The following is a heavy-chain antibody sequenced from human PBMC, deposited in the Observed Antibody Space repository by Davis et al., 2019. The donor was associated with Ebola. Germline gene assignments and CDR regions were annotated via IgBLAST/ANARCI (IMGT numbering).Heavy chain of an antibody. D-gene: IGHD2-21*02. CDR2: ISYDGSNK. CDR3: AIEPGVTAIPTVDY. V-gene: IGHV3-30*03. CDR1: GFTFSSYG. Sequence: GESLKISCAASGFTFSSYGMHWVRQAPGKGLEWVAVISYDGSNKYYADSVKGRFTISRDNSKNTLYLQMNSLRAEDTAVYYCAIEPGVTAIPTVDYWGQGTLVTVSS. J-gene: IGHJ4*02.